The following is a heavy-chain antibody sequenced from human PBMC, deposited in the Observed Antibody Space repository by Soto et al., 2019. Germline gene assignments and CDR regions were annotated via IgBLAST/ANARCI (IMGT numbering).Heavy chain of an antibody. Sequence: ASVKVSCKASGYTFTSYGISWVRQAPGQGLEWMGWISAYNGNTNYAQKLQGRVAMTTDTSTSTAYMELRSLRSDDTAVYYCARGSLHSSPPGDHFDYWGQGTLVTVSS. D-gene: IGHD6-13*01. V-gene: IGHV1-18*01. J-gene: IGHJ4*02. CDR2: ISAYNGNT. CDR3: ARGSLHSSPPGDHFDY. CDR1: GYTFTSYG.